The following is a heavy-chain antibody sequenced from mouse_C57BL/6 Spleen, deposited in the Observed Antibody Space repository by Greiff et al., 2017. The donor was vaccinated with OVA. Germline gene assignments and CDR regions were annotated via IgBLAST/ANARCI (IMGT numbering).Heavy chain of an antibody. CDR1: GFTFSSYA. CDR3: ARDNDYDRFAY. J-gene: IGHJ3*01. CDR2: ISDGGSYT. D-gene: IGHD2-4*01. Sequence: EVKLVESGGGLVKPGGSLKLSCAASGFTFSSYAMSWVRQTPEKRLEWVATISDGGSYTYYPDNVKGRFTISRDNAKNNLYLQMSHLKSEDTAMYYCARDNDYDRFAYWGQGTLVTVSA. V-gene: IGHV5-4*01.